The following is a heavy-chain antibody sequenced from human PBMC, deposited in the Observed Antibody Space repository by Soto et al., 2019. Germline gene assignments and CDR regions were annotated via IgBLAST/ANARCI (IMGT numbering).Heavy chain of an antibody. CDR2: IYWDGDK. V-gene: IGHV2-5*02. Sequence: QITLKESGPTLVKPTQTLTLTCTFSGFSLSTSGVGVGWIRQPPGTALEWLALIYWDGDKRYSPSLKSRLTITKDTSKNQVVLTMTNMDPVDTATYYCAYSGYDDRFDYWGQGTLVTVSS. CDR3: AYSGYDDRFDY. J-gene: IGHJ4*02. CDR1: GFSLSTSGVG. D-gene: IGHD5-12*01.